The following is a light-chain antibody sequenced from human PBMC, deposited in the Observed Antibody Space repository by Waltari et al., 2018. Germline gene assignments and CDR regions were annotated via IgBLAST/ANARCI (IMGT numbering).Light chain of an antibody. CDR3: SSYTSSRAIFV. CDR2: DVN. J-gene: IGLJ1*01. Sequence: QSALTQPASVSGSPGQSITISCTGTGSDVGGYDYVSWYQRHPGKVPKVMIYDVNKRPSGVSDRFPGSKSGYTASLTISGLQAQDEADYYCSSYTSSRAIFVFGIGTKVTVL. V-gene: IGLV2-14*01. CDR1: GSDVGGYDY.